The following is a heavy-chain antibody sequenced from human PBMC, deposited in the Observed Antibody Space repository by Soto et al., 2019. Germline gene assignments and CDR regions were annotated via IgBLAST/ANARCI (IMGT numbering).Heavy chain of an antibody. CDR2: ISSSSSTI. J-gene: IGHJ6*04. V-gene: IGHV3-48*01. D-gene: IGHD2-2*01. Sequence: PGGSLRLSCAASGLTFSSYSMNWVRQAPGKGLEWVSYISSSSSTIYYADSVKGRFTISRDNAKNSLYLQMNSLRAEDTAVYYCAFGEECRHSYSGRAVWGVGTKGTGSS. CDR1: GLTFSSYS. CDR3: AFGEECRHSYSGRAV.